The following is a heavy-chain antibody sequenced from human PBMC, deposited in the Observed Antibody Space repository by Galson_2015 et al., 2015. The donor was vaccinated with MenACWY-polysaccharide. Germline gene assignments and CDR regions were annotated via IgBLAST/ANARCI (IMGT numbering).Heavy chain of an antibody. CDR2: IKSDGSST. V-gene: IGHV3-74*01. J-gene: IGHJ4*02. CDR1: GFTFSTYW. Sequence: SLRLSCAASGFTFSTYWMHWVRQAPGKGLVWVSRIKSDGSSTNYADSVKGRFTISRDNAKNTLYLQMNSLRAEGTALYYCARGYSAYDWGQGTLVTVS. D-gene: IGHD5-12*01. CDR3: ARGYSAYD.